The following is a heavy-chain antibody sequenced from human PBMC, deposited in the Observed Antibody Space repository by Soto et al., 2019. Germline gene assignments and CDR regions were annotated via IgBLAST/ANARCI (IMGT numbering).Heavy chain of an antibody. Sequence: SETLSLTCAVYGGSFSGYYWSWIRQPPGKGLEWIGEINHSGSTNYNPSLKSRVTISVDTSKNQFSLKLSSVTAADTAVYYCARFDLNDAFDIWGQGTMVTVSS. D-gene: IGHD3-9*01. CDR2: INHSGST. CDR3: ARFDLNDAFDI. V-gene: IGHV4-34*01. CDR1: GGSFSGYY. J-gene: IGHJ3*02.